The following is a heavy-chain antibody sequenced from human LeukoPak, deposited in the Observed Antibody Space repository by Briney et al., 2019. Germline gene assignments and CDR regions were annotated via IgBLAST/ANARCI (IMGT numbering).Heavy chain of an antibody. CDR2: IWYDGSNK. CDR1: GFTFDDYA. V-gene: IGHV3-33*06. J-gene: IGHJ4*02. D-gene: IGHD6-19*01. CDR3: AKDGREQWLVPAG. Sequence: PGGSLRLSCAASGFTFDDYAMHWVRQAPGKGLEWVAVIWYDGSNKYYADSVKGRFTISRDNSKNTLYLQMNSLRAEDTAVYYCAKDGREQWLVPAGWGQGTLVTVSS.